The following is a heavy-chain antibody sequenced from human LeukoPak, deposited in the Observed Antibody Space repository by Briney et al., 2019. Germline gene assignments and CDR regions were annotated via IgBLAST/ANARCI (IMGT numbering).Heavy chain of an antibody. CDR2: IYYSGST. D-gene: IGHD3-22*01. Sequence: SQTLSLTCTVAYGSISSVGYYWRWIRQHPGKCLEWIGYIYYSGSTYYNPSLMSRPTISVATSKNQFSLKLTSVTAADTAVYYCARAGDYDSSGYSSRDAFDIWGQGTMVTVSS. V-gene: IGHV4-31*03. CDR3: ARAGDYDSSGYSSRDAFDI. CDR1: YGSISSVGYY. J-gene: IGHJ3*02.